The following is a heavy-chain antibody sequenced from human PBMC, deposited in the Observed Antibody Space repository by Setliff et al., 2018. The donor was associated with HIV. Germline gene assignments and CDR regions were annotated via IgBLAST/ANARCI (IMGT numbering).Heavy chain of an antibody. CDR2: IYSDSST. Sequence: TGGSLRLSCAASGFSVSSYYMAWVRQAPGKGLEWVSTIYSDSSTYHADSVKGRFTLSRDTSKNTLSLQMNTLRPEDTAVYYCARVRLYNSALDYWGQGTLVTVSS. V-gene: IGHV3-66*02. D-gene: IGHD3-22*01. J-gene: IGHJ4*02. CDR1: GFSVSSYY. CDR3: ARVRLYNSALDY.